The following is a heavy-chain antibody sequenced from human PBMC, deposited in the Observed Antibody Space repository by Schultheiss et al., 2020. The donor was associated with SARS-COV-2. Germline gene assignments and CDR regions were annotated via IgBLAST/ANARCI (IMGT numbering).Heavy chain of an antibody. D-gene: IGHD2-2*02. CDR1: GYSFTSYG. V-gene: IGHV1-18*01. Sequence: GESLKISCKASGYSFTSYGISWVRQAPGQGLEWMGWINPNSGGTNYAQKLQGRVTMTTDTSTSTAYMELRSLRSEDTAVYYCARFDIVVVPAAIRGYYYYGMDVWGQGTTVTVSS. CDR2: INPNSGGT. CDR3: ARFDIVVVPAAIRGYYYYGMDV. J-gene: IGHJ6*02.